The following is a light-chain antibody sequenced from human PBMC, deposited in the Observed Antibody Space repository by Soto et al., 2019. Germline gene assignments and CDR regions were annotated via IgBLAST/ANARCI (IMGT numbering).Light chain of an antibody. CDR2: EVS. CDR3: SSYAGSNNLV. Sequence: QSALTQPPSASGSPGQSVTISCTGTSSDVGGYNYVSWYQQHPGKAPKLMIYEVSKRPSGVPDRFSGSKSGNTASLTVSGXXXXXXADXYYSSYAGSNNLVFGGGTKLTVL. V-gene: IGLV2-8*01. J-gene: IGLJ2*01. CDR1: SSDVGGYNY.